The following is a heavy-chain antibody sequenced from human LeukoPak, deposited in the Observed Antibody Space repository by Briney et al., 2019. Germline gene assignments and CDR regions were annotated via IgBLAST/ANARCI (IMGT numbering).Heavy chain of an antibody. V-gene: IGHV3-7*01. CDR3: ARDHYDFWSGYLDY. Sequence: GGSLRLSCAASGFTFSSYWMSWVRQAPGKGLEWVATIRQDGSQKYYVDSVKGRFTISRDNAKNSLYLQMNSLRAEDTAVYYCARDHYDFWSGYLDYWGQGTLVTVSS. CDR2: IRQDGSQK. J-gene: IGHJ4*02. CDR1: GFTFSSYW. D-gene: IGHD3-3*01.